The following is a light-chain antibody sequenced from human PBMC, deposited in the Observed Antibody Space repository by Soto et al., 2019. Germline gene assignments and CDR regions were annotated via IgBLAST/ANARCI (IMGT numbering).Light chain of an antibody. J-gene: IGLJ2*01. Sequence: QSALTQPASVAGSPGQSITISCTGTSSDVGDYDHVSWYQQHPGRAPKLMIYEVINRPSGVSTRFSGSKSGNTASLTISGLQTEDEADYYCTSFTSTSAFVVFGGGTKVTVL. CDR3: TSFTSTSAFVV. CDR1: SSDVGDYDH. V-gene: IGLV2-14*01. CDR2: EVI.